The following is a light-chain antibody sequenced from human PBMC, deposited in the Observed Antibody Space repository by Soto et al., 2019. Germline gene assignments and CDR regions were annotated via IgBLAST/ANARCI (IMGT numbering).Light chain of an antibody. CDR3: CSYAGSRTFV. CDR2: EGS. Sequence: QSVLTQPPSASGSPGQSVTISCTGTSSDVGAYNLVSWYQQHPGKAPRLIIYEGSKRPSGISHRFSGSKSDNTASLTISGLRAEDEAHYHCCSYAGSRTFVFGGGTKLTVL. CDR1: SSDVGAYNL. J-gene: IGLJ2*01. V-gene: IGLV2-23*01.